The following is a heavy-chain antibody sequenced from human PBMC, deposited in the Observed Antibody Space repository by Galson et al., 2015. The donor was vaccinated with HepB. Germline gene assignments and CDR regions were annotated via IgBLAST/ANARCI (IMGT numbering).Heavy chain of an antibody. J-gene: IGHJ6*02. CDR2: IKSKTDGGTT. Sequence: SLRLSCAASGFTFSNAWMSWVRQAPGKGLEWVGRIKSKTDGGTTDYAAPVKGRFTISRDDSKNTLYLQMNSLKTEDTAVYYCTTLAAGYYYYYYGMDVWGQGTTVTVSS. CDR1: GFTFSNAW. V-gene: IGHV3-15*01. CDR3: TTLAAGYYYYYYGMDV. D-gene: IGHD6-13*01.